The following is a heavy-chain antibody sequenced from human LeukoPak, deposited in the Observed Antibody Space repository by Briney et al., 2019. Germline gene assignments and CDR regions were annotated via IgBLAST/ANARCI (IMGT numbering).Heavy chain of an antibody. J-gene: IGHJ4*02. CDR3: AGSIAAAGSFDY. V-gene: IGHV6-1*01. CDR2: TYYRSRWFN. CDR1: GDSVSSNSAA. D-gene: IGHD6-13*01. Sequence: SQTLSLTCAISGDSVSSNSAAWNWIRQSPSRGLEWLGRTYYRSRWFNDYAVSERSRITINPDTSRNQFSLQLNSVTPEDTAIYYCAGSIAAAGSFDYWGQGTLVTVSS.